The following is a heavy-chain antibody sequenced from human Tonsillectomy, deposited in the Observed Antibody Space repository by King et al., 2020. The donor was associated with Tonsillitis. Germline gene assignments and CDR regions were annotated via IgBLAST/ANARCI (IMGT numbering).Heavy chain of an antibody. CDR1: GFSFRNYG. J-gene: IGHJ6*02. Sequence: VQLVESGGDVVQPGRSLRLSCAASGFSFRNYGIHWVRQAPGKGLEWVAIIPYDGSNKYYADSVKGRFTVSRDNSKNTLYLQMNSLRVEDTAVYYCAKEIAAAGDSYYSYGMDGWGQGTAVTVSS. V-gene: IGHV3-30*18. CDR2: IPYDGSNK. CDR3: AKEIAAAGDSYYSYGMDG. D-gene: IGHD6-13*01.